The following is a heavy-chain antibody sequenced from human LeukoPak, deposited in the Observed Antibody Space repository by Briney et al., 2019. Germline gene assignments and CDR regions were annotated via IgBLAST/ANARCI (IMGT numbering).Heavy chain of an antibody. Sequence: GGSLRLSCAASGFTFSNYAMSWVRQAPGKGLEWVSAISGSGGSTYYADSVKGRFTISRDNSKNMLFLQISSLRAEDTATYYCAKDCVGVAIPDYWGQGTLVTVSS. CDR3: AKDCVGVAIPDY. J-gene: IGHJ4*02. CDR2: ISGSGGST. CDR1: GFTFSNYA. D-gene: IGHD3-3*01. V-gene: IGHV3-23*01.